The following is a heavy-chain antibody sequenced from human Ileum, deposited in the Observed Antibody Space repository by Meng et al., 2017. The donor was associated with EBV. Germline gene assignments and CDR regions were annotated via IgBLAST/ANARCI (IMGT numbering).Heavy chain of an antibody. D-gene: IGHD1-7*01. Sequence: LQEWGPGLVKPSGTMSLTCTVSGDSISSDIWWSWVRQPPGKGLEWIGEVYHRGDTNYNPSLKSRVDISVDKSKNQFYLSLFSVTAADTAVYYCGRDQGRELINHWGQGTLVTVSS. CDR3: GRDQGRELINH. CDR2: VYHRGDT. J-gene: IGHJ4*02. V-gene: IGHV4-4*02. CDR1: GDSISSDIW.